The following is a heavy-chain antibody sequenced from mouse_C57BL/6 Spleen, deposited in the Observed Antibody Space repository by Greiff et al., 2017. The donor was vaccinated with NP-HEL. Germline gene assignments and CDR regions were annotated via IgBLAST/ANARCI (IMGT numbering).Heavy chain of an antibody. CDR2: ISSGGSYT. CDR1: GFTFSSYG. Sequence: EVKLMESGGDLVKPGGSLKLSCAASGFTFSSYGMSWVRQTPDKRLEWVATISSGGSYTYYPDSVKGRFTISRDNAKNTLYLQMSSLKSEDTAMYYCAIPSLYYDYDYWGQGTTLTVSS. J-gene: IGHJ2*01. V-gene: IGHV5-6*01. CDR3: AIPSLYYDYDY. D-gene: IGHD2-4*01.